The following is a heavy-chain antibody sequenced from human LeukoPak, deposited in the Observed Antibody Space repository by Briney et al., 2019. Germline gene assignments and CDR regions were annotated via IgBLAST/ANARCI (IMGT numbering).Heavy chain of an antibody. CDR3: AADFYDST. J-gene: IGHJ5*02. CDR2: IRSNSDGGTI. CDR1: GFTFSNAW. Sequence: GGSLRLSCATSGFTFSNAWMNWVRQAPGKGLEWVGRIRSNSDGGTIDYAAPVKGRFTLSRDDSKTTLYLQMNSLQTEDTAVYYCAADFYDSTWGQGTLVTVSS. V-gene: IGHV3-15*07. D-gene: IGHD3-22*01.